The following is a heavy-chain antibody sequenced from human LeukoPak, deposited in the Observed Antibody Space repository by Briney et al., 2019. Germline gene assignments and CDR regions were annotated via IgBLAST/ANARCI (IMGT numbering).Heavy chain of an antibody. CDR2: VYYSGST. CDR3: ARGRDYYYMDA. Sequence: SETLSLTCTVSGGSISAYYWSWIQQPPGKGLEWIVYVYYSGSTKYNPFLKSRVTISIDTSKNQFSLRLTSVTAADTAVYYCARGRDYYYMDAWGKGTTVTVSS. CDR1: GGSISAYY. V-gene: IGHV4-59*01. J-gene: IGHJ6*03.